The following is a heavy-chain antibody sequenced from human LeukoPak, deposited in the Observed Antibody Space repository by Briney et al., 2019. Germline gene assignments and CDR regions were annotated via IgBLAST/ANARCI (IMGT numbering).Heavy chain of an antibody. Sequence: GGSLRLSRAASGFTFSGYGMNWVRQAPGKGLDWLAIIWYDGSKTHYADSVKGRFTISRDNSENTLYLQMNDLGADDTAVYYCAKSNGDYKKGFDYWGQGTLVTVSS. J-gene: IGHJ4*02. V-gene: IGHV3-33*06. D-gene: IGHD2-21*02. CDR1: GFTFSGYG. CDR2: IWYDGSKT. CDR3: AKSNGDYKKGFDY.